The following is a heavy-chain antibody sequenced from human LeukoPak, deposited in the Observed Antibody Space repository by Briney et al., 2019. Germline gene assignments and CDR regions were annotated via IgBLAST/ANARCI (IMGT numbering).Heavy chain of an antibody. V-gene: IGHV3-53*01. CDR2: IYSGGST. D-gene: IGHD6-19*01. J-gene: IGHJ4*02. CDR1: GFTVSSNY. CDR3: ARDGTQAVAEY. Sequence: GGSLRLSCTASGFTVSSNYMSWVRQAPGKGLEWVSVIYSGGSTYYADSVKGRFTISRDNSKNTLYLQMNSLRAEDTAVYYCARDGTQAVAEYWGQGTLVTVSS.